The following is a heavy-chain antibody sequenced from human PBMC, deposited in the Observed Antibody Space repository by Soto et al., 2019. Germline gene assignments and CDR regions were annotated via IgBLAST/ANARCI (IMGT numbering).Heavy chain of an antibody. D-gene: IGHD6-13*01. CDR1: GGTFSSYA. CDR3: GGEGAVGAAGSGGDAFDI. Sequence: QVQLVQSGAEVKKPESSVKVSCKASGGTFSSYAISWVRQAPGQGLEWMGGIIPIFGTANYAQKFQGRVTITADGSTRTAYKEVRSLRSEDPGVYYWGGEGAVGAAGSGGDAFDIWGPGTMVTVSS. V-gene: IGHV1-69*01. J-gene: IGHJ3*02. CDR2: IIPIFGTA.